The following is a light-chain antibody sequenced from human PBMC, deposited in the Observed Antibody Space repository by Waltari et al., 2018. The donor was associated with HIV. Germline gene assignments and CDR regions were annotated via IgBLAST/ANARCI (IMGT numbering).Light chain of an antibody. V-gene: IGKV1-39*01. CDR2: GSS. Sequence: DSQMTQSPSSLSASVGDRVTITRREGQNIRRYLNWYQQKPRNAPNLLIYGSSTLHSGVPSMFSSSVSSTDFTITISSLQPEDFANYYCQETYSNKFTFGPGTKVDVK. CDR3: QETYSNKFT. J-gene: IGKJ3*01. CDR1: QNIRRY.